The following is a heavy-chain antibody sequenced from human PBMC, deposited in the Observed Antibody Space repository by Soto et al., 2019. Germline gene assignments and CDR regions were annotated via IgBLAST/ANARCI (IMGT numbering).Heavy chain of an antibody. CDR2: ISYDGSNE. V-gene: IGHV3-30-3*01. CDR1: GFTLSFYS. J-gene: IGHJ4*02. CDR3: ARVSVPSATVYYFDY. D-gene: IGHD2-2*01. Sequence: QVQLVESGGGVVQPGRSLRLSCTASGFTLSFYSIHWVRQAPGKGLEWVAVISYDGSNEYYADSVKGRFTLSRDNSKNTLFLQLNSLRADDTAVYYCARVSVPSATVYYFDYWGQGTLVAVSS.